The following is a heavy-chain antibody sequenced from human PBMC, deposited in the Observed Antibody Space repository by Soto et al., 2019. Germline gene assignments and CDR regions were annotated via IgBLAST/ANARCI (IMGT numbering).Heavy chain of an antibody. V-gene: IGHV4-59*01. D-gene: IGHD3-10*01. CDR1: GGSISSYY. J-gene: IGHJ4*02. CDR2: IYYSGST. Sequence: QVQLQESGPGLVKPSETLSLTCTVSGGSISSYYWSLIRQPPGKGLEWIGYIYYSGSTNYNPSLKSRVTISVDTSKNQFSLKLSSVTAADTAVYYCARHYCSGSSLFDYWGQGTLVTVSS. CDR3: ARHYCSGSSLFDY.